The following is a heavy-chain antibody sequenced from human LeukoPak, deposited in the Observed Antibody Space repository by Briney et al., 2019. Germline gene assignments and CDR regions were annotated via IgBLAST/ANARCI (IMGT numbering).Heavy chain of an antibody. Sequence: GGSLRLSCAASGFTVSSYYMSWVRQAPGKGLEWVSVIYSDGSTYYADSVKGRFTISRDNSKNTLYLQMNSLRAEDTAVYYCAGQSRLGYCSGGSCYSQPFDPWGQGTLVTVSS. CDR2: IYSDGST. CDR3: AGQSRLGYCSGGSCYSQPFDP. D-gene: IGHD2-15*01. V-gene: IGHV3-66*04. CDR1: GFTVSSYY. J-gene: IGHJ5*02.